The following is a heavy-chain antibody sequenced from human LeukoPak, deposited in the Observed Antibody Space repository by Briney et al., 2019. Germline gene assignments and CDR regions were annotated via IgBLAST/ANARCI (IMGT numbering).Heavy chain of an antibody. CDR1: GDSVSSDSVA. CDR2: TYYRSKWFN. D-gene: IGHD5-18*01. CDR3: ARDLVYRSGYNSYYYMDV. J-gene: IGHJ6*03. Sequence: SQTLSLTCVISGDSVSSDSVAWNWIRQSPSSGLQWLGRTYYRSKWFNDYAVSMKTRLTITPDTSKNQFSLQLSSVTPEDAAVYYCARDLVYRSGYNSYYYMDVWGQGTTVTVSS. V-gene: IGHV6-1*01.